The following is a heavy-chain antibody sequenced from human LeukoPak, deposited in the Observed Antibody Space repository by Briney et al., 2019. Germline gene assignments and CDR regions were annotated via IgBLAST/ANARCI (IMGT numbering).Heavy chain of an antibody. Sequence: PSETLSLTCAVYGGSFSGYYWSWIRQPPGKGLEWIGEINHSGSTNYNPSLKSRVTISVDTSKNQFSLKLSSVTAADTAVYYCARAPTRKVLRFLEWSTRERVDYWGQGTLVTVSS. CDR2: INHSGST. D-gene: IGHD3-3*01. V-gene: IGHV4-34*01. CDR3: ARAPTRKVLRFLEWSTRERVDY. CDR1: GGSFSGYY. J-gene: IGHJ4*02.